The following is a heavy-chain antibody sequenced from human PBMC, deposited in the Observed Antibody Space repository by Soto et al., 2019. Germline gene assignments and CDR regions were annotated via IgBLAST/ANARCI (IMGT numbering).Heavy chain of an antibody. V-gene: IGHV3-33*01. CDR2: IWYDGSNK. D-gene: IGHD1-1*01. CDR1: GFTFSSYG. CDR3: ARDSSGTTGTISDQDY. Sequence: GGSLRLSCAASGFTFSSYGMHWVRQAPGKGLEWVAVIWYDGSNKYYADSVKGRFTISRDNSKNTLYLQMNSLRAEDTAVYYCARDSSGTTGTISDQDYWGQGTLVTVSS. J-gene: IGHJ4*02.